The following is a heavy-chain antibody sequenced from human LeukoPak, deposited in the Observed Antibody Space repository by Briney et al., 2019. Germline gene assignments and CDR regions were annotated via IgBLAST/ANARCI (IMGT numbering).Heavy chain of an antibody. CDR2: INPNSGGT. V-gene: IGHV1-2*02. CDR1: GYTFTGYY. CDR3: ARSYGDYYDWYFDL. D-gene: IGHD4-17*01. Sequence: GASVKVSCKASGYTFTGYYMHWVRQAPGQGLEWMGWINPNSGGTNYAQKFQGRVAMTRDTSISTAYMELSRLRSDDTAVYYCARSYGDYYDWYFDLWGRGTPVTVSS. J-gene: IGHJ2*01.